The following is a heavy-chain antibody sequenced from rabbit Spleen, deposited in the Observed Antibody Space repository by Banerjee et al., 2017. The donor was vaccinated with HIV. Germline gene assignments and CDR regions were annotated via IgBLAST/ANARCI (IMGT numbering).Heavy chain of an antibody. J-gene: IGHJ4*01. Sequence: QSLEESGGDLVKPGASLTLTCTASGFSFSSSYWICWVRQAPGKGLEWIACIYAGTSGSTYYASWAKGRSTISRTSSTTVTLQMTSLTAADTATYFCARETSSGWGIVSFYFSLWGPGTLVTVS. V-gene: IGHV1S40*01. CDR2: IYAGTSGST. CDR3: ARETSSGWGIVSFYFSL. CDR1: GFSFSSSYW. D-gene: IGHD4-1*01.